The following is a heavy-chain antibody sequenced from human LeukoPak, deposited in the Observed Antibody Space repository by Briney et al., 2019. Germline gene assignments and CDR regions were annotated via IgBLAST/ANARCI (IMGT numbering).Heavy chain of an antibody. V-gene: IGHV3-53*01. Sequence: GGSLRLSCAASGFTVSSNYMSWVRQAPGKGLEWVSVIYSGGSTYYADSVKGRFTIPRDNSKNTLYLQMNSLRAEDTAVYYCARVAYYYDSSGYYYFDYWGQGTLVTVSS. D-gene: IGHD3-22*01. CDR1: GFTVSSNY. CDR2: IYSGGST. CDR3: ARVAYYYDSSGYYYFDY. J-gene: IGHJ4*02.